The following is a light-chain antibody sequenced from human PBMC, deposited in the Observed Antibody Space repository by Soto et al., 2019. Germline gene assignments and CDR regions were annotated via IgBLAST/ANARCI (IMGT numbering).Light chain of an antibody. V-gene: IGLV2-14*03. CDR3: SSFTSSDTLVV. J-gene: IGLJ2*01. CDR2: DVS. CDR1: SSDVGGYNF. Sequence: QSALTQPASVSGSPGQSITISCTGTSSDVGGYNFVSWYQHHPAKAPKLMIYDVSNRPSGVSNRFSGSKSGNTASLTISGLQAGDEAHYYCSSFTSSDTLVVFGGGTKLTVL.